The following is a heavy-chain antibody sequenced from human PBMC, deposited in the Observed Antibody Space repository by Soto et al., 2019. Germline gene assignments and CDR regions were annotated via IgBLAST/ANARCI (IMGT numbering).Heavy chain of an antibody. CDR1: GFTFNSYA. V-gene: IGHV3-23*01. CDR3: AKDVHAFSKPEKYYYGSGSYSY. D-gene: IGHD3-10*01. CDR2: ISGSGGST. Sequence: GGSLRHSCAASGFTFNSYAMIWVRQAPEKGLEWVSAISGSGGSTYYADSVKGRFTISRDNSKNTLYLQMNSLRAEDTAVYYCAKDVHAFSKPEKYYYGSGSYSYWGQGTLVTVSS. J-gene: IGHJ4*02.